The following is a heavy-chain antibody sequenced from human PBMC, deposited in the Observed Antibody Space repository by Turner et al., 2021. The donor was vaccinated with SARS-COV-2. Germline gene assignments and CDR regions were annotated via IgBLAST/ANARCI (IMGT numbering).Heavy chain of an antibody. CDR2: IYYSGST. Sequence: QLQLQESGPGLVKPSETLSLTCIFSGGSLSSSSYYWGWIRQPPGKGLGWIGNIYYSGSTYYNPSLKSRVTISVDTSKNQFSLKLSSVTAADTAVYYCARRRFMSGYSFDYWGQGTLVTVSS. D-gene: IGHD3-3*01. V-gene: IGHV4-39*01. CDR1: GGSLSSSSYY. CDR3: ARRRFMSGYSFDY. J-gene: IGHJ4*02.